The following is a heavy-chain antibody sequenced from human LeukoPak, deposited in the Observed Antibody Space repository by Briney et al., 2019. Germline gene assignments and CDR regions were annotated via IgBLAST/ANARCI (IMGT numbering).Heavy chain of an antibody. D-gene: IGHD3-10*01. V-gene: IGHV1-18*01. J-gene: IGHJ5*02. CDR2: ISAYNGNT. Sequence: ASVKVSCKASGYTFTSYGISWVRQAPRQGLEWMGWISAYNGNTNYAQKLQGRVTMTTDTSTSTAYMELRSLRSDDTAVYYCARDVGLLWFGESGWFDPWGQGTLVTVSS. CDR1: GYTFTSYG. CDR3: ARDVGLLWFGESGWFDP.